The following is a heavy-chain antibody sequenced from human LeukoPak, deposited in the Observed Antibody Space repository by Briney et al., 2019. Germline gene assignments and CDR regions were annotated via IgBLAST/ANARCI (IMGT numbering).Heavy chain of an antibody. CDR3: ARVGSSSWSYFDY. J-gene: IGHJ4*02. CDR1: GGSFSDYY. CDR2: IYYSGST. Sequence: SETLSLTCAVYGGSFSDYYWNWIRQPPGKGLEWIGYIYYSGSTYYNPSLKSRVTISVDTSKNQFSLKLSSVTAADTAVYYCARVGSSSWSYFDYWGQGTLVTVSS. D-gene: IGHD6-13*01. V-gene: IGHV4-30-4*01.